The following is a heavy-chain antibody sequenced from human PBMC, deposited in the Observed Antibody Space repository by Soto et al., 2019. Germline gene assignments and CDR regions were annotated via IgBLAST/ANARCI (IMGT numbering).Heavy chain of an antibody. V-gene: IGHV4-39*01. CDR1: GGSVSNSNYY. Sequence: SETLSLTCTVSGGSVSNSNYYWGWIRQSPGKGLEWIGSVYYRGRSYSKLSVKSRVTISVDTSKNQFSLNLNSVTTSDTAVYFCVSQRTSVLTQAYFDYWGPGALVTVSS. J-gene: IGHJ4*02. D-gene: IGHD2-8*01. CDR2: VYYRGRS. CDR3: VSQRTSVLTQAYFDY.